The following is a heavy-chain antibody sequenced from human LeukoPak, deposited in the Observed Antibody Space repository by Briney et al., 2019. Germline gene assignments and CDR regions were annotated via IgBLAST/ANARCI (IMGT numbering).Heavy chain of an antibody. J-gene: IGHJ4*02. V-gene: IGHV1-3*01. CDR1: GYTFTSYA. CDR3: ARDSSESGRYFDWLSLFDY. Sequence: GASVKVSCKASGYTFTSYAMHWVRQAPGQRLEWMGWINAGNGNTKYSQKFQGRVTITRDTSASIAYMELSSLRSEDTAVYYCARDSSESGRYFDWLSLFDYWGQGTLVTVSS. D-gene: IGHD3-9*01. CDR2: INAGNGNT.